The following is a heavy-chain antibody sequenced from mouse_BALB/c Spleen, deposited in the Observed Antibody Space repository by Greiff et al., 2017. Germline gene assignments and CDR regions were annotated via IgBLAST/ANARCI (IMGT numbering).Heavy chain of an antibody. Sequence: VQLQQSGAELVRPGASVTLSCKASGYTFTDYEMHWVKQTPVHGLEWIGAIDPETGGTAYNQKFKGKATLTADKSSSTAYMELRSLTSEDSAVYYCTRESYYDYDWFAYWGQGTLVTVSA. V-gene: IGHV1-15*01. D-gene: IGHD2-4*01. CDR2: IDPETGGT. J-gene: IGHJ3*01. CDR1: GYTFTDYE. CDR3: TRESYYDYDWFAY.